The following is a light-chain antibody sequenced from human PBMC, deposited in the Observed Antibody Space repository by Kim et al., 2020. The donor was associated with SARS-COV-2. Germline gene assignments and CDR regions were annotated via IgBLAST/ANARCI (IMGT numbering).Light chain of an antibody. CDR1: QSVRSY. CDR2: DAS. Sequence: LSPGEKATLSCRASQSVRSYLAWFQQRPGQPPRLLIYDASNRATGIPARFSGSGSGTDFTLTISSLEPEDFAVYYCQQRSDWPPGFGPGTKVDIK. V-gene: IGKV3-11*01. J-gene: IGKJ3*01. CDR3: QQRSDWPPG.